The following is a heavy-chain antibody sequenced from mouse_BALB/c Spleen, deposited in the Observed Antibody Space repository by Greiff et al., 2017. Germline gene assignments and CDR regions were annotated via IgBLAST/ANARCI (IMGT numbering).Heavy chain of an antibody. D-gene: IGHD1-1*01. CDR3: ARITTVVATFDY. CDR1: GYSITSGYY. Sequence: ESGPGLVKPSQSLSLTCSVTGYSITSGYYWNWIRQFPGNKLEWMGYISYDGSNNYNPSLKNRISITRDTSKNQFFLKLNSVTTEDTATYYCARITTVVATFDYWGQGTTLTVSS. CDR2: ISYDGSN. J-gene: IGHJ2*01. V-gene: IGHV3-6*02.